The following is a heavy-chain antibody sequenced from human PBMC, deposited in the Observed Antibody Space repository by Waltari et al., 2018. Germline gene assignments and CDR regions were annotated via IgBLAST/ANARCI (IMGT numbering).Heavy chain of an antibody. CDR1: GYTFTTYA. CDR2: INAGNGKI. D-gene: IGHD7-27*01. Sequence: QVQLVQSGAEVEKPGASVKVSCKASGYTFTTYAMHWVRQAPGQSREWMGWINAGNGKIRYSQRFQDRVSITRDTSANTAYMELSSLRSGDTAVYYCVRGWGKTLDSFDIWGRGTMVTVSS. CDR3: VRGWGKTLDSFDI. J-gene: IGHJ3*02. V-gene: IGHV1-3*01.